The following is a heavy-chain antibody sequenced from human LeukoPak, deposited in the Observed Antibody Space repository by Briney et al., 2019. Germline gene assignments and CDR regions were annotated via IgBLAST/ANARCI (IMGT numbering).Heavy chain of an antibody. D-gene: IGHD2-21*02. CDR1: GYTFTGYY. Sequence: GASVKVSCKASGYTFTGYYMHWVRQAPGQGLEWMGWINPNSGGTNYAQKFQGRVTMTRDTSISTAYMELSRLRSDDTAVYYCARDLPPGSYCGGDCYANTFDYWGQGTLVTVSS. CDR2: INPNSGGT. CDR3: ARDLPPGSYCGGDCYANTFDY. V-gene: IGHV1-2*02. J-gene: IGHJ4*02.